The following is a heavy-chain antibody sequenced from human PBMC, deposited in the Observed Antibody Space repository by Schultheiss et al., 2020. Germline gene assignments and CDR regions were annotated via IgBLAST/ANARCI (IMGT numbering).Heavy chain of an antibody. J-gene: IGHJ4*02. D-gene: IGHD3-10*01. CDR3: AHSLTYYYGSGSYYFDY. Sequence: SGSTLVKPTQTLTLTCTFSGFSLSTSGVGVGWIRQPPGKALEWLALIYWDDDKRYSPSLKSRLTITKDTSKNQVVLTMTNMDPVDTATYYCAHSLTYYYGSGSYYFDYWGQGTLVTVSS. CDR1: GFSLSTSGVG. CDR2: IYWDDDK. V-gene: IGHV2-5*02.